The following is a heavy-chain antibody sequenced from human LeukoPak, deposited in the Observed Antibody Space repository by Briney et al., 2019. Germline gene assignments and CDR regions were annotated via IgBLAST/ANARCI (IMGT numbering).Heavy chain of an antibody. V-gene: IGHV3-74*01. J-gene: IGHJ5*02. CDR1: GFTFSSYW. D-gene: IGHD3-16*01. CDR3: PRVSIYYDYFWGRSTDWFAP. Sequence: RPGGSLRLSCAASGFTFSSYWMHWVRQAPGKGLVWVSRINSDGSSTSYADSVKGRFTISRDNAKNTLYLQMNSLRAEDTAVYYWPRVSIYYDYFWGRSTDWFAPWGQGTLVTVSS. CDR2: INSDGSST.